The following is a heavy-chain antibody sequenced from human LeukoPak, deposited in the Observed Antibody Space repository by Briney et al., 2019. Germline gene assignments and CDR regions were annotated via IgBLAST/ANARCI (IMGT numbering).Heavy chain of an antibody. D-gene: IGHD7-27*01. V-gene: IGHV3-7*01. CDR3: ARALGNAFDI. Sequence: GGSLRLSCAASGFTFSSYWMSWVRQGPGKGLGWVANIKQDGSEKYYVDSVKGRFTISRDNAKNSLYLQMNSLRAEDTALYYCARALGNAFDIWGQGTMVTVSS. CDR1: GFTFSSYW. CDR2: IKQDGSEK. J-gene: IGHJ3*02.